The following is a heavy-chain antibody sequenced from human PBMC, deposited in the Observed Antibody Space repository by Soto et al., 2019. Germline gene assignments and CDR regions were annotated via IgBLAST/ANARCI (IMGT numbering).Heavy chain of an antibody. CDR3: VRAMPEGTTGYGMDV. D-gene: IGHD2-2*01. CDR1: GFILSTYC. Sequence: QSXGSLSLSCAASGFILSTYCMHWVRQVPGKGLVWVSRINSDGSTTIYADSVKGRFTISGDNARNTVFLQMNTLNVEDTAIYYCVRAMPEGTTGYGMDVWGQGTTVTVSS. J-gene: IGHJ6*02. V-gene: IGHV3-74*01. CDR2: INSDGSTT.